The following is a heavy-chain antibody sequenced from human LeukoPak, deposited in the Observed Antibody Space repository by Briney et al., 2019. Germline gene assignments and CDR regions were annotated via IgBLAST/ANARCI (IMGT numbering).Heavy chain of an antibody. Sequence: GESLKISCKGFEYTFTSYWIVWVLQMPGKGLEWMVIIYPGDSETKYSPSFQGQVTISADKSSRTAYLQWSSLKASDTAMYYCARSKTYYNFWKSSPNPFDIWGQGTMVTVSS. V-gene: IGHV5-51*01. CDR1: EYTFTSYW. J-gene: IGHJ3*02. D-gene: IGHD3-3*01. CDR2: IYPGDSET. CDR3: ARSKTYYNFWKSSPNPFDI.